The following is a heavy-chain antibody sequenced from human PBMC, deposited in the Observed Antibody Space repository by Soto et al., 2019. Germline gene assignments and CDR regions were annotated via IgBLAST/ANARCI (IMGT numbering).Heavy chain of an antibody. CDR1: GFSISGYD. Sequence: SDTLSLTCTFSGFSISGYDLSWIRPPPGKGLEWIGYIYYSGSTNYNPSLKSRVTISVDTSKNQFSLKLSSVTAADTAVYYCARDRVIAVAGRRKPFAFDIWGQGTMVNVS. D-gene: IGHD6-19*01. V-gene: IGHV4-59*01. CDR2: IYYSGST. J-gene: IGHJ3*02. CDR3: ARDRVIAVAGRRKPFAFDI.